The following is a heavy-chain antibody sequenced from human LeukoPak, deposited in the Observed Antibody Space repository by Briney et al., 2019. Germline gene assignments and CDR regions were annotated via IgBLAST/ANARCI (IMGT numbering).Heavy chain of an antibody. CDR3: TEGDWFGS. V-gene: IGHV3-9*01. CDR2: ITWNSGSI. CDR1: GFTFDDYA. Sequence: GGSLRLSCAASGFTFDDYAMHWVRQVPGKGLEWVSGITWNSGSIAYADSVRGRFTISRDNAKNSLYLQMKSLRVEDTALYYCTEGDWFGSWGQGTLVTVSS. J-gene: IGHJ5*01.